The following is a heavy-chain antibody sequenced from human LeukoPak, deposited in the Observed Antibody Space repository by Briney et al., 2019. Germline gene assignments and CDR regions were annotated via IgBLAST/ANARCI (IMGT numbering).Heavy chain of an antibody. V-gene: IGHV3-15*01. CDR1: GFTFSNAW. CDR2: IKSKTAGGTT. J-gene: IGHJ4*02. D-gene: IGHD4-17*01. CDR3: TTDYGDYVFRSDC. Sequence: GGSLRLSCAASGFTFSNAWMNWVRQAPGKGLEWVGRIKSKTAGGTTDYAASVKGRFIISRDDSKNTLYLQMNSLKTEDTAVYYCTTDYGDYVFRSDCWGQGTLVTVSS.